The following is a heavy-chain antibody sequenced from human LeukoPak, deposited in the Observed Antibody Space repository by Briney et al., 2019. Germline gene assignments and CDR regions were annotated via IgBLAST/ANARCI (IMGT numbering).Heavy chain of an antibody. CDR1: GYTFTAYY. CDR2: INPDSGGA. J-gene: IGHJ3*02. CDR3: ARAGNVGATLHAFHI. D-gene: IGHD1-26*01. V-gene: IGHV1-2*07. Sequence: GASVKVSCKASGYTFTAYYMNWLRQAPGQGPEWMGWINPDSGGANFADNFQGRVTMTRDTSISTAYMELNRLTSDDTAVYFCARAGNVGATLHAFHIWGQGTMVTVSS.